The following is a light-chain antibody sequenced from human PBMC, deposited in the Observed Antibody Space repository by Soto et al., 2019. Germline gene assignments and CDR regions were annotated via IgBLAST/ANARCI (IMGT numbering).Light chain of an antibody. CDR3: HYYNNWPPWT. J-gene: IGKJ1*01. V-gene: IGKV3-15*01. CDR1: QSVSRN. Sequence: EIVMTQSPGTLSLSPGERATLSCRASQSVSRNLAWYQQKPGQPPRLLIYGASTSATGIPARFSGSGSGTEFTLTIGSLQSEDFAVYYCHYYNNWPPWTFGQGTKVEVK. CDR2: GAS.